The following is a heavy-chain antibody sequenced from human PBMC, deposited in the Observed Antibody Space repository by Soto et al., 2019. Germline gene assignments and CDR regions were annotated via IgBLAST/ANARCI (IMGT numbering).Heavy chain of an antibody. D-gene: IGHD2-2*02. J-gene: IGHJ5*02. CDR3: ARGGYCSSTSCYTGYNWFDP. CDR1: GYTFTSYG. V-gene: IGHV1-18*04. Sequence: ASVKVSCKASGYTFTSYGISWVRQAPGQGREWMGWISAYNGNTNYAQKLQGRVTMTTDTSTSTDYMELRSLRSDDTAVYYCARGGYCSSTSCYTGYNWFDPWGQGTLVPVSS. CDR2: ISAYNGNT.